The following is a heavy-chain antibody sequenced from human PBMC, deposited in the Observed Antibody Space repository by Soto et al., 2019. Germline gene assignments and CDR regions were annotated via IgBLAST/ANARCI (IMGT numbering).Heavy chain of an antibody. CDR1: GITFNSYS. D-gene: IGHD5-12*01. CDR3: AKEGGRARGYNYGSLDY. J-gene: IGHJ4*02. Sequence: GGSLRLSCAASGITFNSYSMNWVRQAPGKGLEWVSSISSVSTYIYYADSVKGRFTISRDNAKNTLYLQMNSLSAEDTAVYYCAKEGGRARGYNYGSLDYWGQGTLVTVSS. CDR2: ISSVSTYI. V-gene: IGHV3-21*04.